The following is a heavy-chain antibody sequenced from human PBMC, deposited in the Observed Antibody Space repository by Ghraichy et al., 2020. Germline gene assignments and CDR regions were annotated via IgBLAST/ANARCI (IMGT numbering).Heavy chain of an antibody. CDR2: IYYSGST. Sequence: LSLTCTVSGGSISSGGYYWSWIRQHPGKDLEWIGYIYYSGSTYYNPSLKSRVTISVDTSKNQFSLKLSSVTAADTAVYYCARGYCSSTSCYAFGWFDPWGQGTLVTVSS. J-gene: IGHJ5*02. V-gene: IGHV4-31*03. CDR1: GGSISSGGYY. CDR3: ARGYCSSTSCYAFGWFDP. D-gene: IGHD2-2*01.